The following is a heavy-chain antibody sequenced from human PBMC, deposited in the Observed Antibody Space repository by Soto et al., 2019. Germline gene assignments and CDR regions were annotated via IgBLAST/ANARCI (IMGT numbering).Heavy chain of an antibody. Sequence: PGESLKISCKGSGYSFTSYWIGWVRQMPGKGLEWMGIIYPGDSDTRYSPSFQGQVTISADKSISTAYLQWSSLKASDTAMYYCARGVHVGATTLDYYYGMYVWCQGTTVTVSS. CDR3: ARGVHVGATTLDYYYGMYV. CDR2: IYPGDSDT. V-gene: IGHV5-51*01. D-gene: IGHD1-26*01. CDR1: GYSFTSYW. J-gene: IGHJ6*02.